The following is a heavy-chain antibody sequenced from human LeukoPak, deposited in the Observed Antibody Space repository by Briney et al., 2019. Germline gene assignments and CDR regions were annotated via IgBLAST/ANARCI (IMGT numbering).Heavy chain of an antibody. V-gene: IGHV3-15*01. CDR3: TRGPRPFDY. Sequence: GGSLRLSCAASGFTFSNAWMTWVRQAPGKGLEWVGRITKKADGGTAVYAPPVNGRFTISRDDSKDMLYLQMNSLKTEDTAVYYCTRGPRPFDYWGQGTLVTVSS. CDR2: ITKKADGGTA. CDR1: GFTFSNAW. J-gene: IGHJ4*02.